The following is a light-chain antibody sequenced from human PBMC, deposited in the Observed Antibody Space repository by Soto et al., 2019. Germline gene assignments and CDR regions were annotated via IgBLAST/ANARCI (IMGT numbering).Light chain of an antibody. J-gene: IGLJ2*01. V-gene: IGLV2-14*01. CDR3: SSYTSSSTVV. Sequence: HSALTQPASVSGSPGQSITISCTGTSSDVGGYNYVPWYQQHPGKAPKLMIYDVSNRPSGVSNRFSGSKSGNTASLTISGLQAEDEADYYCSSYTSSSTVVFGGGTKLTVL. CDR2: DVS. CDR1: SSDVGGYNY.